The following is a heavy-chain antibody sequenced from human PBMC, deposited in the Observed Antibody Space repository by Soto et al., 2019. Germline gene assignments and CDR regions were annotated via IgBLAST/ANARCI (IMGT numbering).Heavy chain of an antibody. Sequence: EVQLVESGGGLVQPGGSLRLSCAASGFPFGGHWMYWVRQAPGKGLVWVSRMNPDGTFASYADSVKGRFFTSRDNAKNTLYLQMNSLRDEDTAVYYCTKDYSSVPDYWGQGTLVTVSS. J-gene: IGHJ4*02. CDR3: TKDYSSVPDY. CDR2: MNPDGTFA. D-gene: IGHD3-10*01. V-gene: IGHV3-74*01. CDR1: GFPFGGHW.